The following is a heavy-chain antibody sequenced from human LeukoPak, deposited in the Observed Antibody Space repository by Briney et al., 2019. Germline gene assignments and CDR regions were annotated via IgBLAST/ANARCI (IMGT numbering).Heavy chain of an antibody. V-gene: IGHV4-39*01. CDR2: IYYSGST. CDR1: GXSISRTNDY. CDR3: AREMAAVVDY. Sequence: SETLSLTCTVSGXSISRTNDYWDWIRQPPGKGLEWIGNIYYSGSTYYNPSLKSRVTISVDTSKNQFSLKLSSVTAADTAVYYCAREMAAVVDYWGQGTLVTVSS. D-gene: IGHD5-24*01. J-gene: IGHJ4*02.